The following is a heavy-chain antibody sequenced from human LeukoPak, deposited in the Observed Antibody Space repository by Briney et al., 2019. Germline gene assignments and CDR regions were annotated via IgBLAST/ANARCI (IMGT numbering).Heavy chain of an antibody. D-gene: IGHD3-10*01. CDR2: IYHSGST. Sequence: GSLRLSRAASGFTFSTFAMIWVRQAPGKGLEWIGEIYHSGSTNYNPSLKSRVTISVDKSTNQFSLKLNSVTAADTAVYYCATRPYYYGSELDYWGQGTLVTVSS. CDR1: GFTFSTFAM. J-gene: IGHJ4*02. V-gene: IGHV4-4*02. CDR3: ATRPYYYGSELDY.